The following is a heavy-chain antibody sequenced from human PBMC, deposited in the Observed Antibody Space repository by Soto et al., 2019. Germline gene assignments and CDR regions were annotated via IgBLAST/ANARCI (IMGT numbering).Heavy chain of an antibody. CDR1: GGTFSSYA. J-gene: IGHJ4*02. CDR3: AREGYCSSTSCHYKTVFDY. CDR2: IIPIFGTA. D-gene: IGHD2-2*01. Sequence: QVQLVQSGAEVKKPGSSVKVSCKASGGTFSSYAISWVRQAPGQGLEWMGGIIPIFGTANYAQKFQGRVTITADESTSTAYMELSSLRSEDTAVYYCAREGYCSSTSCHYKTVFDYWGQGTLVTVSS. V-gene: IGHV1-69*12.